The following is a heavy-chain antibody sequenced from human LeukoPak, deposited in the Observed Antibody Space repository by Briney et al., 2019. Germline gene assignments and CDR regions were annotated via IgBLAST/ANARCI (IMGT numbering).Heavy chain of an antibody. V-gene: IGHV3-7*01. D-gene: IGHD6-6*01. J-gene: IGHJ4*02. CDR1: GLYFPELW. CDR3: ARDPAAARPYYFDY. Sequence: GRSLRLSCAVSGLYFPELWMSWVRQAPGKGLEWVANIKQDGSEKYYVDSVTGRFTISRDHAKNSVDLQMNSLRPEDTAVYYCARDPAAARPYYFDYWGQGTLVTVSS. CDR2: IKQDGSEK.